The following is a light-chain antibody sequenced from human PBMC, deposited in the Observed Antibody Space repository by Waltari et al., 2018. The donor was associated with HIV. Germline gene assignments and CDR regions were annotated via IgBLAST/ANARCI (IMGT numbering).Light chain of an antibody. V-gene: IGLV1-51*01. CDR1: SSNFGNNF. CDR3: GTLDTSLKTVV. J-gene: IGLJ2*01. Sequence: QSVLTQPPSVSAAPGQTVSISCSGFSSNFGNNFVSWYHQLPEKSPKLLLFDNNKRPSWIPDRVSASKPGTSATLAITGLQTGDEGDYYCGTLDTSLKTVVFGGGTKVTVL. CDR2: DNN.